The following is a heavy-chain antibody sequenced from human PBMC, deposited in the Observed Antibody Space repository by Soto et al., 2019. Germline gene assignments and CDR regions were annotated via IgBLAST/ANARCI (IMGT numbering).Heavy chain of an antibody. CDR1: DYTFTSYG. Sequence: ASVKVSCKASDYTFTSYGISRVRQAAGQGLEWMGCISADNGNTNYAQKLQGRVTMTTDTSTSTAYMELRILRSDDTAVYSCAGSKGIAAAGNGDDSFDIWG. CDR3: AGSKGIAAAGNGDDSFDI. CDR2: ISADNGNT. D-gene: IGHD6-13*01. V-gene: IGHV1-18*04. J-gene: IGHJ3*02.